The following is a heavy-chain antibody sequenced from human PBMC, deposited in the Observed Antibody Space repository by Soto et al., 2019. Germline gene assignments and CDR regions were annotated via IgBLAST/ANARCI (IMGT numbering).Heavy chain of an antibody. CDR2: VSLTGDRT. J-gene: IGHJ4*02. CDR1: RFDFSSYE. CDR3: ARGGGYCTPTSCAIDS. V-gene: IGHV3-23*01. D-gene: IGHD2-8*01. Sequence: GGSLRLSCGASRFDFSSYEISWVRQAAGKGLEWVSRVSLTGDRTNYAGSVKGRFTVSRDNFKNALYLEMDSLRPDDTATYYCARGGGYCTPTSCAIDSWGRGTPVTVSS.